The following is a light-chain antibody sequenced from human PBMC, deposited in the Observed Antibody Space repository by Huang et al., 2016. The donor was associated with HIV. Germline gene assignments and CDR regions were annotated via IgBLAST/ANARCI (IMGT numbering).Light chain of an antibody. J-gene: IGKJ5*01. CDR1: QSLLHSNGYKY. CDR2: LGS. CDR3: MQSLQTIT. V-gene: IGKV2-28*01. Sequence: DIVMTQSPLSLSVTPGEPASISCRSSQSLLHSNGYKYLDWYLQRAGQSPQLRIYLGSDRASGVPDRFSGSGSGTDCTLKISRVEAEDIGVYYCMQSLQTITFGRGTRLGIK.